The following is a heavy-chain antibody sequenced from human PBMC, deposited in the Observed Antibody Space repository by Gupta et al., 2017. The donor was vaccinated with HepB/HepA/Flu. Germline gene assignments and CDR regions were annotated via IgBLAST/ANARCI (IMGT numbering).Heavy chain of an antibody. J-gene: IGHJ4*01. V-gene: IGHV4-34*02. Sequence: QVQLQQWGAGLLKPSETLSLTCAVYVGSFSVPYWRWIRQPPGKGLEWIGEINHSGSTNYNPSLKSRVTISVDTSKNQFSLKLSFVPAADTAVYYCARQDILTGRRYFDYWGQGTLVTVSS. CDR3: ARQDILTGRRYFDY. CDR1: VGSFSVPY. CDR2: INHSGST. D-gene: IGHD3-9*01.